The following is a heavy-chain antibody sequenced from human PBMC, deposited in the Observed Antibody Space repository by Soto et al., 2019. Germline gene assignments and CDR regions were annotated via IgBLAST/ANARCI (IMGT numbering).Heavy chain of an antibody. CDR1: GFTFSNAW. D-gene: IGHD4-17*01. V-gene: IGHV3-7*01. CDR2: IKQDGSEK. Sequence: GGSLRLSCAASGFTFSNAWMNWVRQAPGKGLEWVANIKQDGSEKYYVDSVKGRFTISRDNAKNSLYLQMNSLRDEDTAVYYCAREGTYGAPSHWYFDLWGRGSLVTVSS. J-gene: IGHJ2*01. CDR3: AREGTYGAPSHWYFDL.